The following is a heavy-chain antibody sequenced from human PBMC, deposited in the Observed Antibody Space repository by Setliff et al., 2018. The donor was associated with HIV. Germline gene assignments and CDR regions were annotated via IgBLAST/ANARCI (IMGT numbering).Heavy chain of an antibody. CDR3: ARGDGTKYYYYYYMDV. V-gene: IGHV4-61*02. D-gene: IGHD1-7*01. CDR1: GGSISSGSHY. CDR2: IYTSGRT. J-gene: IGHJ6*03. Sequence: KTSETLSLTCTVSGGSISSGSHYWSWIRQPAGKGLEWIGLIYTSGRTNYNPSLKSRVTISVDRSENQFSLNLSSVTAADTAVYYCARGDGTKYYYYYYMDVWGKGTTVTVSS.